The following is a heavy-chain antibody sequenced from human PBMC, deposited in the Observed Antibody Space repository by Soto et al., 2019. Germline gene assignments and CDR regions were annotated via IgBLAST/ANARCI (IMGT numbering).Heavy chain of an antibody. CDR1: GFTFSSYA. CDR2: ISGSGGST. V-gene: IGHV3-23*01. D-gene: IGHD3-22*01. J-gene: IGHJ4*02. Sequence: EVQLLESGGGLVQPGGSLRLSCAASGFTFSSYAMSWVRQAPGKGLEWVSAISGSGGSTYYADSVKGRFTISRDNSKNTLYLQMNRRRAEETAVYYCAKDRQWLHSGCYWGQGPLVTVPS. CDR3: AKDRQWLHSGCY.